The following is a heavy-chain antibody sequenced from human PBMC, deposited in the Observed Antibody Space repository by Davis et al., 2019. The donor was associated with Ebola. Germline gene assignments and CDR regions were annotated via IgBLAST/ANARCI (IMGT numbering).Heavy chain of an antibody. D-gene: IGHD6-6*01. CDR1: GFTFSSYS. Sequence: GESLKISCAASGFTFSSYSMNWVRQAPGKGLEWVSYISSSSSTIYYADSVKGRFTISRDNAKNSLYLQMNSLRAEDTAVYYCAKDGSSARYYYYGMDVWGQGTTVTVSS. CDR3: AKDGSSARYYYYGMDV. V-gene: IGHV3-48*01. J-gene: IGHJ6*02. CDR2: ISSSSSTI.